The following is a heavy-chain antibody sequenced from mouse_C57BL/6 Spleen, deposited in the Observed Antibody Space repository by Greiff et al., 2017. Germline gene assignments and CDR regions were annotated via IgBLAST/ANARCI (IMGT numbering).Heavy chain of an antibody. Sequence: VQLQQSGPELVKPGASVKISCKASGYAFSSSWMNWVKQRPGKGLEWIGRIYPGDGDTNYNGKFKGKATLTADKSSSTAYMQLSSLTSDDSAVYFCAGTFITTVVAYYFGYWGQGTTLTVSS. J-gene: IGHJ2*01. CDR2: IYPGDGDT. V-gene: IGHV1-82*01. D-gene: IGHD1-1*01. CDR1: GYAFSSSW. CDR3: AGTFITTVVAYYFGY.